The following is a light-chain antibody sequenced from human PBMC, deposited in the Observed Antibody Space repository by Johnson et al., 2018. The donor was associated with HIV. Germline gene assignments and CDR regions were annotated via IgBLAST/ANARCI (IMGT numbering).Light chain of an antibody. V-gene: IGLV1-51*02. CDR2: ENN. Sequence: QSVLTQPPSVSAAPGQKVTISCSGSSSNIGNNYVSWYQQLPGTAPKLLIYENNKRPSGIPDRFSGSKSGTSATLGITGLQTGDEADDYCGTWDSSLSAHYVFGTGTKSTVV. J-gene: IGLJ1*01. CDR3: GTWDSSLSAHYV. CDR1: SSNIGNNY.